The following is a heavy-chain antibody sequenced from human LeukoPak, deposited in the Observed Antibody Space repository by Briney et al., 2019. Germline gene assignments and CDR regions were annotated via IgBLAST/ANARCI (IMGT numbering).Heavy chain of an antibody. CDR3: AKGKWYYDTSGYYDC. J-gene: IGHJ4*02. CDR2: ISYHGSDK. D-gene: IGHD3-22*01. CDR1: GFSLSNYG. V-gene: IGHV3-30*18. Sequence: GGSLRLSCTASGFSLSNYGMHWVRRAPGKGLEGVAVISYHGSDKYYADSVKGRFTISRDNSNNTLYLQLDSLRAEDTAAYYCAKGKWYYDTSGYYDCWGQGALVTVSS.